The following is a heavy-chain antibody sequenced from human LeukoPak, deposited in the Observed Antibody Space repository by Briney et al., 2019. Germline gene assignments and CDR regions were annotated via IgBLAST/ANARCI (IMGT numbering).Heavy chain of an antibody. CDR1: GYTFTSYD. J-gene: IGHJ5*02. CDR3: ARRLPNWNYGNWFDP. Sequence: ASVKVSCKASGYTFTSYDINWVRQAPGQGLEWMGWMNPNSGNTGYAQKFQGRVTMTRNTSISTAYMELSSLRSEDTAVYYCARRLPNWNYGNWFDPWGQGTLVTVSS. D-gene: IGHD1-7*01. V-gene: IGHV1-8*01. CDR2: MNPNSGNT.